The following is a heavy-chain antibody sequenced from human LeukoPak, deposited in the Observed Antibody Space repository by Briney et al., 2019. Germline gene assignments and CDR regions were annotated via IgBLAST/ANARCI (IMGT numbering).Heavy chain of an antibody. V-gene: IGHV4-34*01. CDR2: INHSGST. Sequence: SETLSLTCAVYGGSFSGYYWSWIRQPPGKGLEWIGEINHSGSTNYNPSLKSRVTISVDTSKNQFSLKLSSVTAADTAVYYCARGGYSGYYVFFDYWGQGTLVTVSS. D-gene: IGHD5-12*01. J-gene: IGHJ4*02. CDR3: ARGGYSGYYVFFDY. CDR1: GGSFSGYY.